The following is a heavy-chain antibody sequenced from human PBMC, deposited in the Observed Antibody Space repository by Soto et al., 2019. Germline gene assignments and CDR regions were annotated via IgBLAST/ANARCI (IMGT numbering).Heavy chain of an antibody. CDR2: IFSNDEK. Sequence: QVTLKESGPVLVKPTETLTLTCTVSGFSLSNARMGVSWIRQPPGKALEWLAHIFSNDEKSYSTSLKSRLTISKDTSKSQVVLTMTNMDPVDTATYYCARTPRLPDGSYYYYYGMDVWGQGTTVTVSS. J-gene: IGHJ6*02. CDR3: ARTPRLPDGSYYYYYGMDV. V-gene: IGHV2-26*01. D-gene: IGHD1-26*01. CDR1: GFSLSNARMG.